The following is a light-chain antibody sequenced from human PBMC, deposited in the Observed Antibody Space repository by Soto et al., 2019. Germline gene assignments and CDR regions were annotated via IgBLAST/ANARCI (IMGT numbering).Light chain of an antibody. CDR1: QTISSW. Sequence: DIQMTQSPFTLSGSVGDRVTITCRASQTISSWLAWYQHKPGKAPHLLIFDASTLQSGVPSRFIGSASGTEFTLTINNLQPDDLATYFCQQYNSYPGTFGQGTKV. CDR3: QQYNSYPGT. CDR2: DAS. J-gene: IGKJ1*01. V-gene: IGKV1-5*01.